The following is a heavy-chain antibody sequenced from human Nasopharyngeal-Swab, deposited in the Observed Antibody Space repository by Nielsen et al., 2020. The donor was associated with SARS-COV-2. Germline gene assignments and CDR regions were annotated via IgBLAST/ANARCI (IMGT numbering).Heavy chain of an antibody. Sequence: GSLRLSCTVSGDSISSLYWSWILQAPGKGLEWIGYFYNSGISNYNPSLENRVTISGDTSKNQFSLQLKSVTAADTAVYYCATNDLWSGYYLYWGQGTLVTVSS. J-gene: IGHJ4*02. V-gene: IGHV4-59*11. CDR3: ATNDLWSGYYLY. D-gene: IGHD3-3*01. CDR2: FYNSGIS. CDR1: GDSISSLY.